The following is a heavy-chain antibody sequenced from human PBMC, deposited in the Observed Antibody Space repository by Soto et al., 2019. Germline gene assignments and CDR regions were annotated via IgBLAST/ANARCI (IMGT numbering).Heavy chain of an antibody. CDR3: AKDHTVVSRDAFDI. J-gene: IGHJ3*02. CDR1: GFTFSSYA. D-gene: IGHD3-22*01. V-gene: IGHV3-23*01. CDR2: ISDSGTGT. Sequence: EVQLLESGGGLVQPGGSLRLSCAASGFTFSSYAMYWVRQAPGKGLAWVSGISDSGTGTYYADSVKGRFTISRDNSKNTVCLEMKSLSAEDTAVYYCAKDHTVVSRDAFDIWGQGTRVNVSS.